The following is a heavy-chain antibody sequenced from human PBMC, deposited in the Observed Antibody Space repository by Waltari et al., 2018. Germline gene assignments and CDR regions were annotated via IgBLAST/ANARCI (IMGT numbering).Heavy chain of an antibody. CDR2: ISSSSRTI. Sequence: EVQLVESGGGLVQPGGSLGLSCAASGFTFSSYAMNWVRQAPGKGLEWVAYISSSSRTINDADSVKGRFTISRDNAQNSLYLQMNSLRAEDTAVYYCARAIVGVPSPSFAFDIWGQGTKVTVSS. V-gene: IGHV3-48*01. CDR1: GFTFSSYA. CDR3: ARAIVGVPSPSFAFDI. J-gene: IGHJ3*02. D-gene: IGHD6-6*01.